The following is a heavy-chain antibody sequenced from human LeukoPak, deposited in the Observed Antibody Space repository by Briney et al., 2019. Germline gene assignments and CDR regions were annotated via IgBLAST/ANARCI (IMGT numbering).Heavy chain of an antibody. J-gene: IGHJ4*02. CDR3: ARRLWFGEFIDY. V-gene: IGHV4-39*01. D-gene: IGHD3-10*01. CDR1: GGSISSSSYY. CDR2: IYYSGST. Sequence: SETLSPTCTVSGGSISSSSYYWGWIRQSPGKGLEWIGSIYYSGSTYYNPSLKSRVTISVDTSKNQFSLKLSSVTAADTAVYYCARRLWFGEFIDYWGQGTLVTVSS.